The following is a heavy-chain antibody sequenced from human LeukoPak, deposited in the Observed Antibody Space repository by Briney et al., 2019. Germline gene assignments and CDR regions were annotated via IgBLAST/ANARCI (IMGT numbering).Heavy chain of an antibody. Sequence: GGSLRLSCAASGFTFSSYSMNWVRQAPGKGLEWVPSISSSSYIYYADSVKGRFTISRDNAKNSLYLQMNSLRAEDTAVYYCASLTGIVGATGSDFEDYWGQGTLVTVSS. J-gene: IGHJ4*02. CDR2: ISSSSYI. D-gene: IGHD1-26*01. CDR1: GFTFSSYS. CDR3: ASLTGIVGATGSDFEDY. V-gene: IGHV3-21*01.